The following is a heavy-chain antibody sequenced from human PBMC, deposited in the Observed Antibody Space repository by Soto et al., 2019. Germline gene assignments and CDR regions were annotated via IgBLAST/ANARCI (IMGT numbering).Heavy chain of an antibody. CDR2: IWYDGSNK. J-gene: IGHJ6*02. V-gene: IGHV3-33*01. Sequence: QVQLVESGGGVVQPGRSLRLSCAASGFTFSSYGMHWVRQAPGKGLEWVAVIWYDGSNKYYADSVKGRFTISRDNSKNTLYLQMNSLRAEDTAVYYCARYDSSGYYVRYYGMDVWGQGTTVTVSS. CDR1: GFTFSSYG. D-gene: IGHD3-22*01. CDR3: ARYDSSGYYVRYYGMDV.